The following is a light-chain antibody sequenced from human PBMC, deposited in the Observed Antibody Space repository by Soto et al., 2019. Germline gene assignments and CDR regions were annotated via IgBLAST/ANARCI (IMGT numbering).Light chain of an antibody. CDR2: GAS. CDR3: QQYNTWLKLGP. CDR1: QSVSSN. Sequence: MSVSPVESATLSCRLSQSVSSNLAWYQQKPGQAPRLLIYGASTRATGIPDRFSGSGSGTEFTLTISSLQAEDFAVNYCQQYNTWLKLGPLAQGTLLEIK. V-gene: IGKV3-15*01. J-gene: IGKJ5*01.